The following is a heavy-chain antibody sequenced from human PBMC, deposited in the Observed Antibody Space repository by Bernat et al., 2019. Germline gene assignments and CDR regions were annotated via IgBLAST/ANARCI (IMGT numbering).Heavy chain of an antibody. CDR1: GGSFSGYY. CDR2: INHSGST. CDR3: ARGLGLGYDILTGYPLLGYFDY. J-gene: IGHJ4*02. Sequence: QVQLQQWGAGLLKPSETLSLTCAVYGGSFSGYYWSWIRQPPGKGLEWIGEINHSGSTNYTPSLKSRVTISVDTSKNQFSLKLSSVTAADTAVYYCARGLGLGYDILTGYPLLGYFDYWGQGTLVTVSS. V-gene: IGHV4-34*01. D-gene: IGHD3-9*01.